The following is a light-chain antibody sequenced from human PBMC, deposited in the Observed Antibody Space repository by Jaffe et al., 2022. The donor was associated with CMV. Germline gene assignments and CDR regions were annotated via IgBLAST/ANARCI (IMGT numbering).Light chain of an antibody. CDR2: KDS. CDR1: VLAKKY. J-gene: IGLJ3*02. Sequence: SYELTQPSSVSVSPGQTARITCSGDVLAKKYARWFQQKPGQAPVLVIYKDSERPSGIPERFSGSSSGTTVTLTISGAQVEDEADYYCYSAADTTILVFGGGTKLTVL. V-gene: IGLV3-27*01. CDR3: YSAADTTILV.